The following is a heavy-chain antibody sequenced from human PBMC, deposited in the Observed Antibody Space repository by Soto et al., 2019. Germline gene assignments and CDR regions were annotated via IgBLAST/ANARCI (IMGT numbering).Heavy chain of an antibody. V-gene: IGHV1-69*13. CDR1: GGTFSSYA. J-gene: IGHJ6*02. D-gene: IGHD7-27*01. CDR2: IIPIFGTA. CDR3: ARDLRGLTWGSLGDKYGMDV. Sequence: ASVKVSCKASGGTFSSYAISWVRQAPGQGLEWMGGIIPIFGTANYAQKFQGRVTITADESTSTAYMELSSLRSEDTAVYYCARDLRGLTWGSLGDKYGMDVWGQGTTVTVSS.